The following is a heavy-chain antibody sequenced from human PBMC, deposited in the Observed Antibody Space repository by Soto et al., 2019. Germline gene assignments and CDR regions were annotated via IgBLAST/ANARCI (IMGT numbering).Heavy chain of an antibody. CDR3: VRGVAGRQCYYYYGLDV. CDR2: IYYDGSNK. J-gene: IGHJ6*02. D-gene: IGHD3-10*01. V-gene: IGHV3-33*01. Sequence: GGSLRLSCAASGFTFSSYGMHWVRQAPGKGLEWVAVIYYDGSNKYYADSVKGRFTISRDNSKNTLYLQMNSLRAEDTAVYYCVRGVAGRQCYYYYGLDVWGQGTTVTVSS. CDR1: GFTFSSYG.